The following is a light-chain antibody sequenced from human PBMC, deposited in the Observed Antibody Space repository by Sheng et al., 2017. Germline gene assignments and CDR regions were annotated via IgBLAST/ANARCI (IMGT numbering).Light chain of an antibody. V-gene: IGKV1-8*01. CDR1: QGISSY. J-gene: IGKJ4*01. CDR3: QQYYSYLSLT. CDR2: AAS. Sequence: AIRITQSPSSLSASTGDRVTITCRASQGISSYLAWYQQKPGKAPKLLIYAASTLQSGVPPRFSGSGSGTDFTLTISCLQSEDFATYYCQQYYSYLSLTFGGGTKVEIK.